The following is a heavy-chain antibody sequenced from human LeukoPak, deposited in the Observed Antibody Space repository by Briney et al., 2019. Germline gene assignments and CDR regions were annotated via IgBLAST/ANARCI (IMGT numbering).Heavy chain of an antibody. Sequence: PSETLSLTCAVYGGSFSGYYWSWIRQPPGKGLEWIGEINHSGSTNYNPSLKSRVTISVDTSKNQFSLKLSSVTAADTAVYYCARRSGDAWGQGTLVTVSS. CDR3: ARRSGDA. V-gene: IGHV4-34*01. J-gene: IGHJ5*02. D-gene: IGHD3-10*01. CDR2: INHSGST. CDR1: GGSFSGYY.